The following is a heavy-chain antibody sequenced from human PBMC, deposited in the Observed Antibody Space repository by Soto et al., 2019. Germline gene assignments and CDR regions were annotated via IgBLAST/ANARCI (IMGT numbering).Heavy chain of an antibody. CDR1: GYRFSSSW. J-gene: IGHJ4*02. V-gene: IGHV5-51*01. CDR2: VYPSDSDV. Sequence: GESLKISFQGTGYRFSSSWIGWVRQKPGKGLEWLGNVYPSDSDVRYSPAFEGQVTISADNSINTAYLQLRNLKASDTAIYYCKKGATSPFDSSGQGTRVTVSS. D-gene: IGHD3-16*01. CDR3: KKGATSPFDS.